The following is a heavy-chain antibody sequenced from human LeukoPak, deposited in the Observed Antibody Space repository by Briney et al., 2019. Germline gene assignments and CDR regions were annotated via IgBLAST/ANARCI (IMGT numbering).Heavy chain of an antibody. Sequence: PSETLSLTCAVYGGSFSGYYWSWIRQPPGKGLEWIGEINHSGSTNYNPSLKSRVTISVDTSKNQFSLKLSSVTAADTAVYYCQLVVDDDFPYYYYMDVWGKGTTVTVSS. CDR3: QLVVDDDFPYYYYMDV. D-gene: IGHD1-1*01. CDR2: INHSGST. CDR1: GGSFSGYY. V-gene: IGHV4-34*03. J-gene: IGHJ6*03.